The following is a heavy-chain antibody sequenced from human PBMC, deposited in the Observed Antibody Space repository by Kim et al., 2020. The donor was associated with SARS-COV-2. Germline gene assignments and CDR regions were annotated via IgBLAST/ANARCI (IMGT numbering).Heavy chain of an antibody. CDR2: IIPILGIA. J-gene: IGHJ6*02. V-gene: IGHV1-69*04. D-gene: IGHD3-3*01. Sequence: SVKVSCKASGGTFSSYAISWVRQAPGQGLEWMGRIIPILGIANYAQKFQGRVTITADKSTSTAYMELSSLRSEDTAVYYCARDRYDFWSGPPTEDQAYYYYGMDVWGQGTTVTVSS. CDR1: GGTFSSYA. CDR3: ARDRYDFWSGPPTEDQAYYYYGMDV.